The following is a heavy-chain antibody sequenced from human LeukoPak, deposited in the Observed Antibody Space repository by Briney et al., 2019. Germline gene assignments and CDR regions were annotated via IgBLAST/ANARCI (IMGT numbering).Heavy chain of an antibody. CDR3: AKDGSDCSSTSCYWLGDFDY. D-gene: IGHD2-2*01. V-gene: IGHV3-30*18. CDR1: GSTFSSYG. CDR2: ISYDGSNK. J-gene: IGHJ4*02. Sequence: GGSLRLSCAASGSTFSSYGMHWVRQAPGKGLEWVAVISYDGSNKYYADSVKGRFTISRDNSKNTLYLQMNSLRAEDTAVYYCAKDGSDCSSTSCYWLGDFDYWGQGTLVTVSS.